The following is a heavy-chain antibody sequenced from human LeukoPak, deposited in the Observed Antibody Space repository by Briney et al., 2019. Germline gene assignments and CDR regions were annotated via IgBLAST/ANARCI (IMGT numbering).Heavy chain of an antibody. J-gene: IGHJ6*02. CDR1: GGSISSSSYY. CDR2: IYYSGST. V-gene: IGHV4-39*01. Sequence: SETLSLTCTVSGGSISSSSYYWGWIRQPPGKGLEWIGSIYYSGSTYYNPSLKSRVTISVDTSKNQFSLKLRSVTAADTAVYYCARQGVTYYDFWSGSRYGMDVWGQGTTVTVSS. CDR3: ARQGVTYYDFWSGSRYGMDV. D-gene: IGHD3-3*01.